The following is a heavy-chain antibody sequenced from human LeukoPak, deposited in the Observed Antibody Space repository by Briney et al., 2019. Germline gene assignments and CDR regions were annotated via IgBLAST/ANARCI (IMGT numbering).Heavy chain of an antibody. CDR2: ISAYSGDT. V-gene: IGHV1-18*01. CDR1: GYTFTSYG. J-gene: IGHJ6*02. D-gene: IGHD5-18*01. Sequence: ASVKVSCKASGYTFTSYGISWVRQAPGQGLEWMGWISAYSGDTNHAQIFQGRVTLTTDTSTDTAHMELRSLRSDDTAVYYCVRDGPVDTPMVTDYFVMDVWGQGTTVTVSS. CDR3: VRDGPVDTPMVTDYFVMDV.